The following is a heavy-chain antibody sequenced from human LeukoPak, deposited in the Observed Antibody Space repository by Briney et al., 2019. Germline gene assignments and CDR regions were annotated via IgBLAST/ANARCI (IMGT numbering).Heavy chain of an antibody. D-gene: IGHD3-22*01. Sequence: GGSLRLSCAASGFTFSDYYMSWIRQAPGKGLEWVSYISSSGSTIYYADSVKGRFTISRDNAKNSLYLQMNSLRAEDTAVYYCARNYYDSSVASDYWGQGTLVTVSS. J-gene: IGHJ4*02. CDR1: GFTFSDYY. CDR3: ARNYYDSSVASDY. V-gene: IGHV3-11*01. CDR2: ISSSGSTI.